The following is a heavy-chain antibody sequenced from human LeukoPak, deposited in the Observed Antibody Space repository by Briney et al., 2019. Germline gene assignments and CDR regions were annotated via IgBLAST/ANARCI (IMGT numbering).Heavy chain of an antibody. J-gene: IGHJ3*02. CDR2: NNPKSGGT. CDR1: GYTLSDYD. D-gene: IGHD1-26*01. Sequence: RASEKGCCKAQGYTLSDYDMHWTQQAHGHDNKVTGWNNPKSGGTNYAQKFQGRVTMTRDTSISTAYMELRSLRSDDTAVYYCARDQSGVYSGSRDAFDIWGQGTMVTVSS. V-gene: IGHV1-2*02. CDR3: ARDQSGVYSGSRDAFDI.